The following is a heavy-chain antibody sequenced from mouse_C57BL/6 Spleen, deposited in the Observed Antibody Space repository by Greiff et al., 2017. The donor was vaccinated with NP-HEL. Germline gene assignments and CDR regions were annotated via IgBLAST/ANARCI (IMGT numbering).Heavy chain of an antibody. J-gene: IGHJ1*03. CDR2: IYPRSGNT. V-gene: IGHV1-81*01. CDR3: ARRNITTVVAPLRYFDV. D-gene: IGHD1-1*01. Sequence: QVQLQQSGAELARPGASVKLSCKASGYTFTSYGISWVKQRTGQGLEWIGEIYPRSGNTYYNEKFKGKATLTADKSSSTAYMELRSLTSEDSAVYVCARRNITTVVAPLRYFDVWGTGTTVTVSS. CDR1: GYTFTSYG.